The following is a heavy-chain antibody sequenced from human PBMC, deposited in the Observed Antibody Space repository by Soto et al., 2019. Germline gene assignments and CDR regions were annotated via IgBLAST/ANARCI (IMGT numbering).Heavy chain of an antibody. CDR3: ASSPTQYCSDGVCYKPRSGSFHH. Sequence: EVQLVESGGGLVQPGRSLRLSCAASGFTFSSYEMNWVRQAPGKGLEWLSYISGSGDTMYSADSVKGRFTISRDNAKKSLFLQMDSLRAEDTAVYYCASSPTQYCSDGVCYKPRSGSFHHWGQGTLVSVSS. D-gene: IGHD2-8*01. J-gene: IGHJ1*01. CDR1: GFTFSSYE. CDR2: ISGSGDTM. V-gene: IGHV3-48*03.